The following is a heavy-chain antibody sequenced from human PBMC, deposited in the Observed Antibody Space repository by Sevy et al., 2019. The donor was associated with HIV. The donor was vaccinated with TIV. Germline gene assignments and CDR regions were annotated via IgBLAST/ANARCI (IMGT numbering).Heavy chain of an antibody. V-gene: IGHV4-39*01. CDR3: ARAAAGTVLDWFDP. J-gene: IGHJ5*02. D-gene: IGHD6-13*01. Sequence: SETLSLTCTVSGGSISSSSYYWGWIRQPPGKGLEWIGSIYYSGSTYYNPSLKSRVTISVDTSKNQFSLKLSSVTAADTAVYYCARAAAGTVLDWFDPWGQGTLVTVSS. CDR1: GGSISSSSYY. CDR2: IYYSGST.